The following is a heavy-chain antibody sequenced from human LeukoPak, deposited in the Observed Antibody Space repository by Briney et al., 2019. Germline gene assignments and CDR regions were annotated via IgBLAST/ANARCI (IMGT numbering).Heavy chain of an antibody. D-gene: IGHD5-24*01. CDR2: VTGSSTYI. V-gene: IGHV3-21*06. Sequence: GGSLRLSCAASGFVFSSYTMNWVRQAPGKGLEWVSSVTGSSTYIYYADSVQGRFTISRDNGKNSLYLQMSSLSAEDTAVYYCAASTILQSPFDYWGQGTLVSVSS. CDR3: AASTILQSPFDY. J-gene: IGHJ4*02. CDR1: GFVFSSYT.